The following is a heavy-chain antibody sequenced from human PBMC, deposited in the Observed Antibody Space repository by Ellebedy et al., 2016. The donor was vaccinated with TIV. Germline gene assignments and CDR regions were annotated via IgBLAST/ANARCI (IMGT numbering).Heavy chain of an antibody. CDR2: IYYRGST. J-gene: IGHJ4*02. Sequence: MPSETLSLTCTVSGGSISSNNSSWGWIRQPPGKGLEWIGNIYYRGSTYHSSSLKSRVTISVDTSKNQFSLKLSSVTAADTAVYYCARTFSPHCSSGVCYMAYYFDYWGQGTLVTVSS. D-gene: IGHD2-8*01. V-gene: IGHV4-39*01. CDR3: ARTFSPHCSSGVCYMAYYFDY. CDR1: GGSISSNNSS.